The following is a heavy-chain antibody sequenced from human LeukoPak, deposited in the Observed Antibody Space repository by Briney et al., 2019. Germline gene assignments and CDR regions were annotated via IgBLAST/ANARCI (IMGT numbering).Heavy chain of an antibody. D-gene: IGHD6-13*01. CDR1: GFTFSSYG. V-gene: IGHV3-23*01. CDR2: ISGSGGST. CDR3: AREEVAAAGYYMDV. Sequence: GGSLRLSCAASGFTFSSYGMSWVRQAPGKGLEWVSAISGSGGSTYYADSVKGRFTISRDNSKNTLYLQMNSLRAEDTAVYYCAREEVAAAGYYMDVWGKGTTVTISS. J-gene: IGHJ6*03.